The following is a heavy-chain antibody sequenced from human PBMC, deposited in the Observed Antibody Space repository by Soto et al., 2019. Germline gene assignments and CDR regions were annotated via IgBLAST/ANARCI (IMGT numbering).Heavy chain of an antibody. CDR3: ARDRDSSSWFGY. J-gene: IGHJ5*01. CDR1: GFTVNTNY. Sequence: EVQLVESGGGLVQPGGSLRLSCAASGFTVNTNYMTWVRQAPGKGLEWVSVIYTDGRTYYGDSVKGRFTISRDNSKNTLFLQIYSLRAEDTAIYYCARDRDSSSWFGYWGQGTLVTVSS. D-gene: IGHD6-13*01. V-gene: IGHV3-66*01. CDR2: IYTDGRT.